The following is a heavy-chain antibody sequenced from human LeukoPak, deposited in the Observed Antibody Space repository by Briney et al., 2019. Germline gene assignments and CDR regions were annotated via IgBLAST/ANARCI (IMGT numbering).Heavy chain of an antibody. CDR1: GGSISSYY. CDR3: ARDYYGSSGYSKYYYYYYMDV. CDR2: IYTSGST. J-gene: IGHJ6*03. V-gene: IGHV4-4*07. Sequence: SETLSLTCTVSGGSISSYYWSWIRQPAGKGLEWIGRIYTSGSTNYNPSLKSRVTMSVDTSKNQFSLKLSSVTAADTAVYYCARDYYGSSGYSKYYYYYYMDVWGKGTTVTVSS. D-gene: IGHD3-22*01.